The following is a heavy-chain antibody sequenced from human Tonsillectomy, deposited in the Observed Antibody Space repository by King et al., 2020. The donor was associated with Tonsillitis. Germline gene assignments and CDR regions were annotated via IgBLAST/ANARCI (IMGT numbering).Heavy chain of an antibody. CDR3: ARRGIVPAARDFYYYSMDV. D-gene: IGHD2-2*01. J-gene: IGHJ6*03. Sequence: LQLQESGPGLVKPSETLSLTCIVSGGTISSSSYYWGWIRQPPGKGLEWIGRMDYSGSTYYNLSLKRRVTISGDTSKNQFSLKLTSVTAADTAVYYCARRGIVPAARDFYYYSMDVWGKGTTVTVSS. V-gene: IGHV4-39*01. CDR1: GGTISSSSYY. CDR2: MDYSGST.